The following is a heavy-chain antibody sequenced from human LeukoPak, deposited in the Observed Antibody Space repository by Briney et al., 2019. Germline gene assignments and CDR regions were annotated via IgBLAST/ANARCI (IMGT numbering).Heavy chain of an antibody. CDR1: DGSISSSSYY. J-gene: IGHJ3*02. CDR3: ARQLPYDFWSGSYDAFDI. V-gene: IGHV4-39*01. CDR2: IYYSGST. Sequence: NPSETLSLTCTVSDGSISSSSYYWGWIRQPPGKGLEWIGSIYYSGSTYYNPSLKSRVTISVDTSKNQFSLKLSSVTAADTAVYYCARQLPYDFWSGSYDAFDIWGQGTMVTVSS. D-gene: IGHD3-3*01.